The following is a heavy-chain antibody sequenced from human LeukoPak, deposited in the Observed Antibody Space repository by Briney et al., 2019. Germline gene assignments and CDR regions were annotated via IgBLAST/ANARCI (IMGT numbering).Heavy chain of an antibody. CDR2: INAGNGNT. D-gene: IGHD3-22*01. J-gene: IGHJ3*02. Sequence: ASVKVSCKASGYTFTSYAMHWVRQAPGQRLEWMGWINAGNGNTKYSQKFQGRVTITRDTSASTAYMELSSLRSEDTAVYYCARDQDSFQRREITMIVVWGAFDIWGQGTMVTVSS. CDR3: ARDQDSFQRREITMIVVWGAFDI. CDR1: GYTFTSYA. V-gene: IGHV1-3*01.